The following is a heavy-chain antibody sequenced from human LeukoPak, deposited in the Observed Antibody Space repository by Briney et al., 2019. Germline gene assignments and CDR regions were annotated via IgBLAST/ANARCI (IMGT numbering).Heavy chain of an antibody. CDR1: GYSISSGYY. D-gene: IGHD3-3*01. CDR3: ARRDTYYDFWSGYHNWFDP. J-gene: IGHJ5*02. V-gene: IGHV4-38-2*01. CDR2: IYHSGST. Sequence: SETLSLTCAVSGYSISSGYYWGWIRQPPGKGLEWIGSIYHSGSTYYNPSLKSRVTISVDTSKNQFSLKLSSVTAADTAVYYCARRDTYYDFWSGYHNWFDPWSQETLVTVSS.